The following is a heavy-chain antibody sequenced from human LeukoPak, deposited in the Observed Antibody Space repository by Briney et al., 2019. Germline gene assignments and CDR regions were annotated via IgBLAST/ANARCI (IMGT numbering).Heavy chain of an antibody. J-gene: IGHJ3*02. CDR1: GGSFSGYY. V-gene: IGHV4-34*01. CDR3: ARGPPGGSDAFDI. D-gene: IGHD2-15*01. CDR2: INHSGST. Sequence: SETLSLTCAVYGGSFSGYYWSWIRQPPGKGLEWIGEINHSGSTNYNPSLKSRVTISVDTSKKQFSLKLSSVTAADTAVYYCARGPPGGSDAFDIWAKGQWSPSLQ.